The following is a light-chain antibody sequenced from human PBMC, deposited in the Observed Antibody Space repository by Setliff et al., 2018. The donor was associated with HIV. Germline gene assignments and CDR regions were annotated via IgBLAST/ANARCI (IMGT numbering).Light chain of an antibody. CDR2: EVT. J-gene: IGLJ2*01. V-gene: IGLV2-14*01. Sequence: QSALAQAASVSGSPGQSITIFCTGTSSDIGVYEYVSWYQQHPGEAPKLIIYEVTNRPSGVSNRFSGSKSGNTASLTISGLQAEDEADYYCSSYRRTNTWVFGGGTK. CDR1: SSDIGVYEY. CDR3: SSYRRTNTWV.